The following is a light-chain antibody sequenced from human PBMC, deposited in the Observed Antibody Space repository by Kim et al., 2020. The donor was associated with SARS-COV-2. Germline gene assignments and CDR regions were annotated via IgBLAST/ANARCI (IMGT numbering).Light chain of an antibody. CDR2: WSS. J-gene: IGKJ2*01. V-gene: IGKV4-1*01. CDR3: QQYHDLPYT. Sequence: AVSLGERATFTCKSSQSVSNKLVWYQQKPGQPPKLLIRWSSDRESGVPDRFSGSGSGTDFTLSISSLQAEDVAVYHCQQYHDLPYTFGQGTKLEI. CDR1: QSVSNK.